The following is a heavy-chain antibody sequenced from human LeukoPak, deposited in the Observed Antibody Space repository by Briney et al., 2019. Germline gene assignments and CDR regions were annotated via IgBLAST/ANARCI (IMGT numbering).Heavy chain of an antibody. D-gene: IGHD4-23*01. CDR1: GFTFSDYY. V-gene: IGHV3-11*06. J-gene: IGHJ2*01. CDR2: ISSGTTYT. Sequence: PGGSLRLSCAASGFTFSDYYMSWVRQAPGKGLEWVSSISSGTTYTYYADSVKGRFIISRDNAKTSLYLQMNSLGAEDTAVYYCASCVYGGNSGWYFDLWGRGTLVTVSS. CDR3: ASCVYGGNSGWYFDL.